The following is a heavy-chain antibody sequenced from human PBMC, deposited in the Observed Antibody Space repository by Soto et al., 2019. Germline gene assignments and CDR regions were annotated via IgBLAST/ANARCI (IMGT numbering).Heavy chain of an antibody. CDR1: GGSVSSGSCY. CDR3: ARARYYYDSSGYYPDY. D-gene: IGHD3-22*01. V-gene: IGHV4-61*01. CDR2: IYYSGST. Sequence: SETLSLTCTVSGGSVSSGSCYWSWIRQPPGKGLEWIGYIYYSGSTNYNPSLKSRVTISVDTSKNQFSLKLSSVTAADTAVYYCARARYYYDSSGYYPDYWGQGTLVTVSS. J-gene: IGHJ4*02.